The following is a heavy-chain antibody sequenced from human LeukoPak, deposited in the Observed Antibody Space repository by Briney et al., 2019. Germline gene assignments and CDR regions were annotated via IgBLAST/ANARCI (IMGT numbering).Heavy chain of an antibody. Sequence: SETLSLTCAVYGGSFSGYYWSWIRQPPGKGLEWIGEINHSGSTNYNPSLKSRVTISVDTSKNQFSLKLSSVTAADTAVYYCARVPITMVRGVITPLFDYWGQGTLVTVSS. CDR2: INHSGST. D-gene: IGHD3-10*01. CDR1: GGSFSGYY. V-gene: IGHV4-34*01. J-gene: IGHJ4*02. CDR3: ARVPITMVRGVITPLFDY.